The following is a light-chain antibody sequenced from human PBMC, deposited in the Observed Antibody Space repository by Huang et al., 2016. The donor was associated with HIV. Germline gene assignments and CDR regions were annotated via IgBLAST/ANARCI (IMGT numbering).Light chain of an antibody. CDR3: QQRSNWPVLT. Sequence: EIVLTQSPATLSLSPGERATLSCRASQGVSSYLTWYQQKPGQAPRLLIYDAANRATGIPARFSGSGSGTDFTLTISSLEPEDFAVYYCQQRSNWPVLTFGGGTKVEIK. V-gene: IGKV3-11*01. CDR1: QGVSSY. CDR2: DAA. J-gene: IGKJ4*01.